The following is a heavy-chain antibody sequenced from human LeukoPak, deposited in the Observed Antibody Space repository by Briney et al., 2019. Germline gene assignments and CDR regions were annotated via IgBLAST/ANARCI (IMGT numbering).Heavy chain of an antibody. CDR3: AIRLVVTATREYFQH. CDR2: IYYSGST. Sequence: SETLSLTCTVSGASISSSSHYWGWIRQPPGKGLEWIGSIYYSGSTYYNPSLKSRVTISVDTSKNQFSLKLSSVTVADTATYYCAIRLVVTATREYFQHWGQGTLVTVSS. J-gene: IGHJ1*01. V-gene: IGHV4-39*01. CDR1: GASISSSSHY. D-gene: IGHD2-21*02.